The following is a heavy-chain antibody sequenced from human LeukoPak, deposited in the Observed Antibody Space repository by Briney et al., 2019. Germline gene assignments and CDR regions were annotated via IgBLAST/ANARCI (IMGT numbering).Heavy chain of an antibody. J-gene: IGHJ6*02. CDR3: ASSSPSSGSLDYGMDV. CDR2: VIPIFGTA. V-gene: IGHV1-69*13. D-gene: IGHD3-10*01. CDR1: GGTFSSYA. Sequence: SVKVSCKASGGTFSSYAISWVRQAPGQGLEWMGGVIPIFGTANYAQKFQGRATITADESTSTAYMELSSLRSEDTAVYYCASSSPSSGSLDYGMDVWGQGTTVTVSS.